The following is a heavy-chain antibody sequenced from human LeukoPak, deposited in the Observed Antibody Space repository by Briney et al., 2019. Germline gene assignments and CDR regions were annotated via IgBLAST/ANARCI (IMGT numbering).Heavy chain of an antibody. CDR2: ISGSGGST. V-gene: IGHV3-23*01. J-gene: IGHJ4*02. D-gene: IGHD2-2*02. CDR1: GFTFSSYA. Sequence: GASLRLSCAASGFTFSSYAMSWVRQAPGKGLEWVSAISGSGGSTYYADSVKGRFTISRDNSKNTLYLQMNSLRAEDTAVYYCAKDGWEYCSSTSCYKGSLDWGQGTLVTVSS. CDR3: AKDGWEYCSSTSCYKGSLD.